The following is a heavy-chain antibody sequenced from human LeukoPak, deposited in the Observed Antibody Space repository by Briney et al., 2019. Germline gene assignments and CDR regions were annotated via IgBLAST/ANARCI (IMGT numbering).Heavy chain of an antibody. CDR3: ARSQLDYASDY. V-gene: IGHV4-31*03. Sequence: SQTLSLTCTVSGVSINSGGYYWSWIRQHPGKGLEWIGYIYYSGSTYYNPSLKSRVTISVDTSKNQFSLKLSSETAADTAVYYCARSQLDYASDYWGQGTLVTVSS. D-gene: IGHD4-17*01. J-gene: IGHJ4*02. CDR1: GVSINSGGYY. CDR2: IYYSGST.